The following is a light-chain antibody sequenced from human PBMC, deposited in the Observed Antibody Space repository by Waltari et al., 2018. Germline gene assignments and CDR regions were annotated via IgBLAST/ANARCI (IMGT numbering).Light chain of an antibody. V-gene: IGLV3-1*01. CDR2: QDT. J-gene: IGLJ2*01. CDR3: QAWDSITVV. Sequence: SYELTQPPSVSVSPGQTARITCSGDKLGDKYTCWYQQKPGQSPVLVISQDTKRPSGCPERFSGSNSGNTATLTISGTQATDEADYYCQAWDSITVVFGGGTKLTVL. CDR1: KLGDKY.